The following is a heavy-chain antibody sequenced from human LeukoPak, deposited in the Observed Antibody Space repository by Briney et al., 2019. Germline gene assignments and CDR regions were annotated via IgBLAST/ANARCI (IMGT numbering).Heavy chain of an antibody. CDR3: ARGTNNDY. CDR1: GFTFVSYW. J-gene: IGHJ4*02. CDR2: IKQGGSGK. Sequence: PGGSLRLSCAASGFTFVSYWMSWVRQAPGKGLESVAYIKQGGSGKSYVDSVKGRFTLSRDNAKNSLYLQMNSLRAEDTAVYYCARGTNNDYWGQGTLVTVSS. V-gene: IGHV3-7*01.